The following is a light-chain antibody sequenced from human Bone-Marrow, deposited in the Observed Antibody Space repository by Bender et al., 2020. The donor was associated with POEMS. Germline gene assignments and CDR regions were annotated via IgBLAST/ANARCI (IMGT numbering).Light chain of an antibody. CDR2: EVT. CDR3: ATWDDTLDGWV. V-gene: IGLV2-8*01. Sequence: QSALTQPASVSGSPGESVTISCTGTSGDIGTYNYVSWYQQHPGTAPKLIIYEVTKRPSGVPDRFSGSKSDTSASLAISGLQSEDEGDYYCATWDDTLDGWVFGGGTKLTVL. J-gene: IGLJ3*02. CDR1: SGDIGTYNY.